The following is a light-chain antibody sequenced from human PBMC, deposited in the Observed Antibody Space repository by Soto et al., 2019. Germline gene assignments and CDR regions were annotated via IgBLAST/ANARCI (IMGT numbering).Light chain of an antibody. CDR2: GAS. CDR1: QSVSSSY. V-gene: IGKV3-20*01. J-gene: IGKJ1*01. CDR3: QQYGSSSWT. Sequence: EIVLMQSPGTLSLSPGERATLSRRASQSVSSSYLAWYQQKPGQAPRLLIYGASSRATGIPDRFSGSGSGTDFTLTISRLEPEDFAVYYCQQYGSSSWTFGQGTKVDIK.